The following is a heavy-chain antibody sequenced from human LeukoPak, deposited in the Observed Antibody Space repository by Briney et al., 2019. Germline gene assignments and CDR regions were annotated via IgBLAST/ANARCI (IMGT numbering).Heavy chain of an antibody. CDR3: AKDRITSIGFDDY. D-gene: IGHD3-10*01. V-gene: IGHV3-23*01. Sequence: PGGSLRLSCAASGFTFSGYAMSWVRQAPGKGLEWVSAISGSGGSTYYADSVKGRFTISRDNSKNKLYLQMNSLRAEDTAVYYCAKDRITSIGFDDYWGQGTLVTVSS. J-gene: IGHJ4*02. CDR2: ISGSGGST. CDR1: GFTFSGYA.